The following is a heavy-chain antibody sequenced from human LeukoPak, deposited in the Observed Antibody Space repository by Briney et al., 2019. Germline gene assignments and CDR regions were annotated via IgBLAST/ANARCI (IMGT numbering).Heavy chain of an antibody. CDR2: IYYSGST. CDR1: GGSFSGYY. CDR3: ARDLRLHAFDI. D-gene: IGHD3-16*01. Sequence: SETLSLTCAVYGGSFSGYYWSWIRQTPGKGLEWIGTIYYSGSTYYNPSLKSRVTISVDTSKIQFSLKLTSVTAADTAVYYCARDLRLHAFDIWGQGTMVTVSS. V-gene: IGHV4-34*01. J-gene: IGHJ3*02.